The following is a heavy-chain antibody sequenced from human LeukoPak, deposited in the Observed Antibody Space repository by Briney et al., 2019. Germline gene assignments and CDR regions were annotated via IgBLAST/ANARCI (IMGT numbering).Heavy chain of an antibody. V-gene: IGHV3-21*01. CDR3: ARGEFGDYYYFYMDV. Sequence: GGSLRLSCAASGFTFSSYSMNWVRQAPGKGLEWVSSITSSNNYIYYGDSVKGRFTISRDDAENSLFLQMNSLRAEDTATYYCARGEFGDYYYFYMDVWGKGTTVTVSS. J-gene: IGHJ6*03. D-gene: IGHD2/OR15-2a*01. CDR2: ITSSNNYI. CDR1: GFTFSSYS.